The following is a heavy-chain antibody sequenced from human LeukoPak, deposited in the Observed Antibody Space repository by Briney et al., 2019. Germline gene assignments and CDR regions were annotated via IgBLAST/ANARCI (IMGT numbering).Heavy chain of an antibody. D-gene: IGHD1-14*01. CDR3: ARTPRRSLRRMNAFDI. Sequence: SETLSLTCAVYGGSFSGYYWSWIRQPPGKGLEWIGEISHSGSTNYNPSLKSRVTISVDTSKNQFSLKLSSVTAADTAVYYCARTPRRSLRRMNAFDIWGQRTMVTVSS. J-gene: IGHJ3*02. CDR1: GGSFSGYY. CDR2: ISHSGST. V-gene: IGHV4-34*01.